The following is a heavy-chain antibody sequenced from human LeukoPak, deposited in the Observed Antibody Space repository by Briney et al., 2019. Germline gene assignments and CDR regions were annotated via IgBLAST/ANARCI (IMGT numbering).Heavy chain of an antibody. J-gene: IGHJ4*02. V-gene: IGHV4-31*02. D-gene: IGHD3-22*01. Sequence: SQTLSLTCTVSGGSIRSGGDYWSWIRQHPGKGLEWIGYIHYSESTYYNPSLRSRVTISVDTSKNQFSLKLNSVTAADTAVYFCARGHEDYDSSSYYRFDYWGQGTLVTVSS. CDR2: IHYSEST. CDR1: GGSIRSGGDY. CDR3: ARGHEDYDSSSYYRFDY.